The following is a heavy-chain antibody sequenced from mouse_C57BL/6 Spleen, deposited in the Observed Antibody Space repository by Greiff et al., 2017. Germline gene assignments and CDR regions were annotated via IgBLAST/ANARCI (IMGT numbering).Heavy chain of an antibody. Sequence: QVQLQQSGAELVKPGASVKMSCKASGYTFTSYWITWVKQRPGQGLEWIGDIYPGSGSTNYNEKFKSKATLTVDTSSSTAYMQLSSLTSEDSAVYYCARGRMVTTRDWFAYWGQGTLVTVSA. D-gene: IGHD2-2*01. CDR2: IYPGSGST. J-gene: IGHJ3*01. V-gene: IGHV1-55*01. CDR3: ARGRMVTTRDWFAY. CDR1: GYTFTSYW.